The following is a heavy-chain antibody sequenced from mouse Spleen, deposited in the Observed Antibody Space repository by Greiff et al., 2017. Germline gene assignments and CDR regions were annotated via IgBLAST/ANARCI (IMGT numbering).Heavy chain of an antibody. Sequence: QVQLKQPGAELVKPGASVKLSCKASGYTFTSYWMHWVKQRPGQGLEWIGEINPSNGRTNYNEKFKSKATLTVDKSSSTAYMQLSSLTSEDSAVYYCARSDYYGSSYWFAYWGQGTLVTVSA. CDR1: GYTFTSYW. CDR2: INPSNGRT. J-gene: IGHJ3*01. CDR3: ARSDYYGSSYWFAY. V-gene: IGHV1S81*02. D-gene: IGHD1-1*01.